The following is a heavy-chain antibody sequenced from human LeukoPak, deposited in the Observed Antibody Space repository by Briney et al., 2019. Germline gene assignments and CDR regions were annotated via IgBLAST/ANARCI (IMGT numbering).Heavy chain of an antibody. CDR3: ARLSGGWYGGFDY. CDR1: GGSISSGGYY. V-gene: IGHV4-31*03. CDR2: IYYSGST. D-gene: IGHD6-19*01. J-gene: IGHJ4*02. Sequence: PSETLSLTCTVSGGSISSGGYYWSWIRQHPGKGLEWIGYIYYSGSTYYNPSLKSRVTISVDTSKNQFSLKLSSVTAADTAVCYCARLSGGWYGGFDYWGQGTLVTVSS.